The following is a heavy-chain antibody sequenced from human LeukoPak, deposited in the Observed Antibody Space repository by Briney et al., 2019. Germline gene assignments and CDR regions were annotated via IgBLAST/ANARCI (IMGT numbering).Heavy chain of an antibody. J-gene: IGHJ4*02. D-gene: IGHD5-12*01. CDR2: IYHSGST. CDR1: GYSISSGYY. V-gene: IGHV4-38-2*02. Sequence: PSETLSLTCTVSGYSISSGYYWGWIRQPPGKGLEWIGSIYHSGSTYYNPSLKSRVTISVDTSKNQFSLKLSSVTAADTAVYYCARDRYSGYDLWGQGTLVTVSS. CDR3: ARDRYSGYDL.